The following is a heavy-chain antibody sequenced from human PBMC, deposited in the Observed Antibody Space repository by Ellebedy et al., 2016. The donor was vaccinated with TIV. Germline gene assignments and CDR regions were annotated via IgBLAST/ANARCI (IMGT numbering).Heavy chain of an antibody. V-gene: IGHV1-2*04. CDR1: GYSFTGYY. CDR3: ARDMVVDGYNYGAFDI. CDR2: INPKSGGT. J-gene: IGHJ3*02. Sequence: ASVKVSCKASGYSFTGYYIHWVRQAPGQGLEWMGWINPKSGGTKYAQQFQGWVTMTRDTSTSTGYMEVTRLKSDDTAVYYCARDMVVDGYNYGAFDIWGQGTMVTVSS. D-gene: IGHD5-24*01.